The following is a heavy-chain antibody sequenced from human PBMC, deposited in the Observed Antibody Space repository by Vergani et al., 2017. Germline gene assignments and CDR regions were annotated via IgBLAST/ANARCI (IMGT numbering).Heavy chain of an antibody. CDR1: GGTFSSYA. J-gene: IGHJ6*02. D-gene: IGHD4-11*01. CDR3: ARTGRTTVTTPTYYYYGMDV. CDR2: IIPILGIA. V-gene: IGHV1-69*04. Sequence: QVQLVQSGAEVKKPGSSVKVSCKASGGTFSSYAISWVRQAPGQGLEWMGRIIPILGIANYAQKFQGRVTMTRNTSISTAYMELSSLRSEDTAVYYCARTGRTTVTTPTYYYYGMDVWGQGTTVTVSS.